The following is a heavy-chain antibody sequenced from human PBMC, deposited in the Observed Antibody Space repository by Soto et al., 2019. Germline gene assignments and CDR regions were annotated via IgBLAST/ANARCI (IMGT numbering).Heavy chain of an antibody. CDR1: GFTFTNFA. D-gene: IGHD3-10*01. V-gene: IGHV3-23*01. Sequence: EVQLLESGGGLVQPGGSLRLSCAASGFTFTNFAMSWVRQAPGKGLEWVSTISGSGGSTYFADSVKGRFTISRDNSMNTLSLQMNSLRAEDTAVSYCAKGGRITMVRGFIDYWGQGTLVTVSS. J-gene: IGHJ4*02. CDR3: AKGGRITMVRGFIDY. CDR2: ISGSGGST.